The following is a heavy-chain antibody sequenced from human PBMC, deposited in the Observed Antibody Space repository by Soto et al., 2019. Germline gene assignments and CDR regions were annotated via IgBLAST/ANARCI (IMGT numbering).Heavy chain of an antibody. CDR3: ASQHYYDSSGYYVGY. J-gene: IGHJ4*02. Sequence: TSETLSLTCTVSGDSISTDYWSWIRQSPGKGLEWIGFIYYGGSTNYNPSLKTRVTISVDTSKNQFSLKLSSVTAADTAVYYCASQHYYDSSGYYVGYWGQGTLVTVSS. CDR2: IYYGGST. V-gene: IGHV4-59*08. D-gene: IGHD3-22*01. CDR1: GDSISTDY.